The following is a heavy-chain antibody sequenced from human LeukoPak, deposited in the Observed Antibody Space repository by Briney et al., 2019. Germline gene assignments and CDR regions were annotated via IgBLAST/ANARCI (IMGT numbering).Heavy chain of an antibody. J-gene: IGHJ4*02. CDR1: GFTFGXSX. D-gene: IGHD4-17*01. CDR2: ISGRGDRT. CDR3: AKVDPTGAYFDY. Sequence: GGSLRLSCAASGFTFGXSXXSWVRQAPGKXLXXVXAISGRGDRTYYADSVKGRFTISRDNSKNTLCLQMSSLRAEDTAVYYCAKVDPTGAYFDYWGQGTLVTVSS. V-gene: IGHV3-23*01.